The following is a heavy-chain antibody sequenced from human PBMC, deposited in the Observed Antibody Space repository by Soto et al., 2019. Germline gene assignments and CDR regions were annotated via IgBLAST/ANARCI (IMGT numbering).Heavy chain of an antibody. CDR2: IIPILGIA. Sequence: QVQLVQSGAEVKKPGSSVKVSCKASGGTFSSYTISWVRQAPGQGLEWMGRIIPILGIANYAQKFQGRVTITADKSTTTAYMELSSLRSEDTAVYYCAGEENYYGSGAFFDSWGQGTLVTVSS. CDR3: AGEENYYGSGAFFDS. CDR1: GGTFSSYT. V-gene: IGHV1-69*08. J-gene: IGHJ4*02. D-gene: IGHD3-10*01.